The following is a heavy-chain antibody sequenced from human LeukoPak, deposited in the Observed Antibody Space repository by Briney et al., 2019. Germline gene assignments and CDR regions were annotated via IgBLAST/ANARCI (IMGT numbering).Heavy chain of an antibody. CDR3: ARVGTYCSSTSCYPGDWFDP. V-gene: IGHV1-2*02. Sequence: ASVKVSCKASGYTFTGYYMHWVRQAPGQGLEWMGWINPNIGGTNYAQKFQGRVTMTRDTSISTAYMELSRLRSDDTAVYYCARVGTYCSSTSCYPGDWFDPWGQGTLVTVSS. J-gene: IGHJ5*02. D-gene: IGHD2-2*01. CDR2: INPNIGGT. CDR1: GYTFTGYY.